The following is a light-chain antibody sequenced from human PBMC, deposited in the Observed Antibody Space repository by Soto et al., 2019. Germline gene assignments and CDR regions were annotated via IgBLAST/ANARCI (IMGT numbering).Light chain of an antibody. CDR1: QSVSRY. CDR3: QQTYSAPPHT. CDR2: AAS. Sequence: DIQMTQSPSSLSASVGDRVTTTCRASQSVSRYLNWYQQKPGKAPNLLISAASSLQSGVPSRFGGSGSGTDFTLTISSLQPEDFATYYCQQTYSAPPHTFGGGTKVEIK. J-gene: IGKJ4*01. V-gene: IGKV1-39*01.